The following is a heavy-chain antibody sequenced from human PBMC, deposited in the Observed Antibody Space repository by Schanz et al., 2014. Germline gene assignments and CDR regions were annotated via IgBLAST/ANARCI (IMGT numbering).Heavy chain of an antibody. CDR3: ARDGVDAAAGGNY. J-gene: IGHJ4*02. CDR1: GYTFTSDS. CDR2: INPSGGST. Sequence: QVQLVQSGAEVKGPGASVKVSCKASGYTFTSDSMHWVRQAPGQGLEWMGMINPSGGSTTYAQKFQGRVTMTRDTSTSTVYMELSSLRSEDTAVYYCARDGVDAAAGGNYWGQGTLVTVSS. V-gene: IGHV1-46*03. D-gene: IGHD6-13*01.